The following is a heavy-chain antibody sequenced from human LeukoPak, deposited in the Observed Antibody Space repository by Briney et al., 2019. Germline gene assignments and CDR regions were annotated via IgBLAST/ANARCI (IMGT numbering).Heavy chain of an antibody. D-gene: IGHD4-17*01. J-gene: IGHJ4*02. CDR2: ISSSSSYI. CDR3: ARAGSYYGDYGYFDY. V-gene: IGHV3-21*01. Sequence: PGGSLRLSCAASGFTFSSYSMNWVRQAPGKGLEWVSSISSSSSYIYYADSVKGRFTISRDNAKNSLYLQMNSPRAEDTAVYYCARAGSYYGDYGYFDYWGQGTLVTVSS. CDR1: GFTFSSYS.